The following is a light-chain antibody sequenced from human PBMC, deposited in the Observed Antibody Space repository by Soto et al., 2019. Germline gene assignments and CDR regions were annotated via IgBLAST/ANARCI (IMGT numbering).Light chain of an antibody. CDR1: TGSIASSY. J-gene: IGLJ2*01. V-gene: IGLV6-57*02. CDR3: QSYDSSNGL. Sequence: NFMLAQPHSVSESPGKTVTISCTGTTGSIASSYVQRYQKRVIYEDNQRPAGVPHRFSGSIDSSSNSASRTISGLKTEDEADYYCQSYDSSNGLFGGGTKVTVL. CDR2: EDN.